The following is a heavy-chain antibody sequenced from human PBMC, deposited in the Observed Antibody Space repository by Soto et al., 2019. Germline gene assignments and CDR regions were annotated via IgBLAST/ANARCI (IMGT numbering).Heavy chain of an antibody. V-gene: IGHV3-30-3*01. CDR2: ITFDGSKK. Sequence: QMQLVESGGGVVQPGRSLRLSCAASGFTFSSYPMHWVRQAPGKGLEWVAVITFDGSKKYYADSVKGRFFISKDNSKNQSHLQMNSLRGEDSAVYYCVRLRGALVAVLWLYPIDGRDRVSDADVWGQGTAVTFSS. D-gene: IGHD6-19*01. CDR3: VRLRGALVAVLWLYPIDGRDRVSDADV. J-gene: IGHJ3*01. CDR1: GFTFSSYP.